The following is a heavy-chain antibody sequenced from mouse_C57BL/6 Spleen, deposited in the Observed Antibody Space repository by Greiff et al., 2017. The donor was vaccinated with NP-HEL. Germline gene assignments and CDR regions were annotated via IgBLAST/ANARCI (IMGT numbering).Heavy chain of an antibody. Sequence: EVQVVESGGGLVKPGGSLKLSCAASGFTFSDYGMHWVRQAPEKGLEWVAYISSGSSTIYYADTVKGRFTISRDNAKNTLFLQMTSLRSEDTAMYYCARGITTVVATDYFDYWGQGTTLTVSS. CDR1: GFTFSDYG. CDR3: ARGITTVVATDYFDY. D-gene: IGHD1-1*01. CDR2: ISSGSSTI. V-gene: IGHV5-17*01. J-gene: IGHJ2*01.